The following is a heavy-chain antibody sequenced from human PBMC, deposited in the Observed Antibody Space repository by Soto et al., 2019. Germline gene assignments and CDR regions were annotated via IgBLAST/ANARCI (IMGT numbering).Heavy chain of an antibody. CDR3: ARRGYCSGGSCFSASFDI. V-gene: IGHV5-51*01. CDR2: IYPGDSDA. CDR1: GYSFTTYW. D-gene: IGHD2-15*01. J-gene: IGHJ3*02. Sequence: GESLKISCKGSGYSFTTYWIGWVRQMPGKGLEWMGIIYPGDSDARYSPSFQGQVTISADKSISTAYLQWSSLKASDTAMYYCARRGYCSGGSCFSASFDIWGQGTMVTV.